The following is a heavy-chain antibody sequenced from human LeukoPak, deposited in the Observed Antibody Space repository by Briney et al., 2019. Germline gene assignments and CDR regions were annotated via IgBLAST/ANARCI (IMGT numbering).Heavy chain of an antibody. Sequence: TLSLTCTVSGGSLSSGGHFWSWIRQHPGKGLEWLGYIYYSGSTYYNPFLKSRVTISINTSENQFSLKLSAVTAADTAVYYCARHDSSGQFDYWGQGTLVTVSS. CDR2: IYYSGST. D-gene: IGHD3-22*01. J-gene: IGHJ4*02. CDR3: ARHDSSGQFDY. CDR1: GGSLSSGGHF. V-gene: IGHV4-31*03.